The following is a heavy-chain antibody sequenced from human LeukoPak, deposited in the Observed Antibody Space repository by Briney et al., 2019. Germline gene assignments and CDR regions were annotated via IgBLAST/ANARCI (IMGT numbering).Heavy chain of an antibody. J-gene: IGHJ4*02. CDR1: GFTFSSYA. CDR3: PTDVGIRYFDWLLL. D-gene: IGHD3-9*01. Sequence: GGSLRLSCAASGFTFSSYAMSWVRQAPGKGLEWVSAISGSGGSTYYADSVKCRFTISRDNSRNTLYLQMNSLRAEDTAVYYCPTDVGIRYFDWLLLWGQGTLVTVSS. CDR2: ISGSGGST. V-gene: IGHV3-23*01.